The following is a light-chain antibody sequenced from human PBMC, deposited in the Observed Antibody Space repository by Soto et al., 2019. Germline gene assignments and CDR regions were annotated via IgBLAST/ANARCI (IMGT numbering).Light chain of an antibody. J-gene: IGLJ3*02. Sequence: QSVLTQPPLVSGAPGQRVTISCTGSSSNIGAGYDVHWYQQLPGTAPKLLIYGNSNRPSGVPDRFSGSKSGTSASLAITGLQAEDEADYYCQSYDSSLSGSNWVFGGGTKVTVL. CDR2: GNS. CDR3: QSYDSSLSGSNWV. CDR1: SSNIGAGYD. V-gene: IGLV1-40*01.